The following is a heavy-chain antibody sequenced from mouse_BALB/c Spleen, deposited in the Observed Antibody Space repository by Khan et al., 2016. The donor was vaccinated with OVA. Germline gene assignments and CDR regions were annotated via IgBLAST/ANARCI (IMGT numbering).Heavy chain of an antibody. CDR3: ASVRSYYDYSHAMDY. D-gene: IGHD2-4*01. V-gene: IGHV3-2*02. CDR2: ISYSGST. Sequence: EVQLQESGPGLVKPSQSLSLTCTVTGYSITSDYAWNWIRQFPGNKLEWMGYISYSGSTSYNPSLKSRISITREPSKNQFFLQLNSVNTEDTATYYCASVRSYYDYSHAMDYWGQGTSVTVSS. J-gene: IGHJ4*01. CDR1: GYSITSDYA.